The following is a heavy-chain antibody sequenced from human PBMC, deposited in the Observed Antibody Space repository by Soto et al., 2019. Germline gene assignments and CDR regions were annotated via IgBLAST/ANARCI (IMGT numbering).Heavy chain of an antibody. CDR1: GGSISSGGYY. J-gene: IGHJ5*02. CDR3: ARDQDSSGFNWFDP. D-gene: IGHD3-22*01. Sequence: SETLSLTCTVSGGSISSGGYYWSWIRQPPGKGLEWIGYIYYSGSTNYNPSLKSRVTISVDTSKNQFSLKLSSVTAADTAVYYCARDQDSSGFNWFDPWGQGTLVTVSS. V-gene: IGHV4-61*08. CDR2: IYYSGST.